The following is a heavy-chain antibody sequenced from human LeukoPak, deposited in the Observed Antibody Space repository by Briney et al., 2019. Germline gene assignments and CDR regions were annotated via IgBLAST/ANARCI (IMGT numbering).Heavy chain of an antibody. CDR3: ARERGSYYGSGSYYGIFDY. J-gene: IGHJ4*02. CDR2: IIPIFGTA. D-gene: IGHD3-10*01. Sequence: SAKVSCKASGGTFSSYAICWVRQAPGQGLEWMGGIIPIFGTANYAQKFQGRVTITTDESTSTAYMELSSLRSEDTAVYYCARERGSYYGSGSYYGIFDYWGQGTLVTVSS. CDR1: GGTFSSYA. V-gene: IGHV1-69*05.